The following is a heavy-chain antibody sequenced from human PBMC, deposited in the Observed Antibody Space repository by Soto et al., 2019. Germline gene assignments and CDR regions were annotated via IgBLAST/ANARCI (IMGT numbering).Heavy chain of an antibody. CDR3: AKERRGYSYGSFGY. Sequence: EVQLVESGGGLVQPGRSLRLSCAASGFTFDDYAMHWVRQAPGKGLEWVSGISWNSGSIGYADSVKGRFTISRDNAKNSLYLQMNSLRAEDTALYYCAKERRGYSYGSFGYWGQGTLVTVSS. CDR1: GFTFDDYA. J-gene: IGHJ4*02. D-gene: IGHD5-18*01. V-gene: IGHV3-9*01. CDR2: ISWNSGSI.